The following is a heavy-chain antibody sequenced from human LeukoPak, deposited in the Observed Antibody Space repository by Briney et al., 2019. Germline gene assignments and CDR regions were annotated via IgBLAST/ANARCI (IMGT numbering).Heavy chain of an antibody. CDR1: GYSISSGYY. CDR3: ASRKLGNDY. Sequence: SETLSLTCTVSGYSISSGYYWGWIRQSPGKGLEWIGSIYNSGSTYYNPSLKSRITISADTSQNQFPLKLSSVTAADTAVYYCASRKLGNDYWGQGTLVTVSS. V-gene: IGHV4-38-2*02. J-gene: IGHJ4*02. CDR2: IYNSGST. D-gene: IGHD7-27*01.